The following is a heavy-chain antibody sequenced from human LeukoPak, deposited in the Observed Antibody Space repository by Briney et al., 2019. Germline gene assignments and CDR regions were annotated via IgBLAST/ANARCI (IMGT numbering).Heavy chain of an antibody. V-gene: IGHV4-31*03. CDR3: ARELGHTAMVVDY. J-gene: IGHJ4*02. CDR2: IYYSGST. Sequence: SETLSLTCTVSGGSISSGGYYWSWIRQHPGKGLEWIGYIYYSGSTYYNPSLKSRVTISVDKSKNQFSLKLSSVTAADTAVYYCARELGHTAMVVDYWGQGTLVTVSS. CDR1: GGSISSGGYY. D-gene: IGHD5-18*01.